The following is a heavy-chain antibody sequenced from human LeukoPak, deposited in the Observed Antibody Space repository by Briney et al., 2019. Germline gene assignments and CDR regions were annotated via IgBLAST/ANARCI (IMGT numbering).Heavy chain of an antibody. J-gene: IGHJ6*03. CDR2: IYYSGST. CDR3: ARVVYGSGSYGSYYYYYMDV. D-gene: IGHD3-10*01. Sequence: PSGTLSLTCTVSGGSISSYYWSWIRQPPGKGLEWIGYIYYSGSTNYNPPLKSRVTISVDTSKNQFSLKLSSVTAADTAVYYCARVVYGSGSYGSYYYYYMDVWGKGTTVTVSS. V-gene: IGHV4-59*01. CDR1: GGSISSYY.